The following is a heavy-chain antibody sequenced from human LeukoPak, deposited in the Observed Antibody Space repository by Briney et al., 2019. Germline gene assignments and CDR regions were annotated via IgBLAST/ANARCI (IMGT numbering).Heavy chain of an antibody. CDR2: IVPIFGTA. CDR3: ARDLLGLGLAAAGTENWFDP. CDR1: GGTFSSYA. D-gene: IGHD6-13*01. V-gene: IGHV1-69*05. Sequence: SVKVSCKASGGTFSSYAIIRVRQAPGHRREWMGRIVPIFGTAKYAQKLQGRVTITTDESTSTAYKELSSLRSEDTAVYYCARDLLGLGLAAAGTENWFDPWGQGTLVTVSS. J-gene: IGHJ5*02.